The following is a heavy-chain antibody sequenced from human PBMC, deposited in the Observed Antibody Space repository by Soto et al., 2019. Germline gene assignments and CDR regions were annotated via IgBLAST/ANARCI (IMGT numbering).Heavy chain of an antibody. J-gene: IGHJ4*02. CDR1: GFTFIDYA. CDR3: ASVFSHDSPFDY. D-gene: IGHD3-22*01. V-gene: IGHV3-23*01. Sequence: EVQLLESGGGLVQPGGSLRLSCTASGFTFIDYAMSWVRQAPGKRLEWVSLISGGGGTTQYADSVKGRFTISRDNSKNTGYLQMNSLRVEDAAVFFCASVFSHDSPFDYWGQGTLVSVSS. CDR2: ISGGGGTT.